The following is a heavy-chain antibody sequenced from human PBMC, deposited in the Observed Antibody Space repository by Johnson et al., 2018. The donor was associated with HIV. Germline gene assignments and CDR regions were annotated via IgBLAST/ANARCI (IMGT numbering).Heavy chain of an antibody. CDR3: TTDLCSGDSCCRGVSCYNAVDI. V-gene: IGHV3-15*01. D-gene: IGHD2-15*01. J-gene: IGHJ3*02. Sequence: VQLVESGGGLVKPGESLRLSCAASGFTFSNAWMHWVRQAPGKGLEWVGRIKSKTDGGTTDYAAPVKGRFTISRDDSKNTLYLQMNSLKIEDTAVYYCTTDLCSGDSCCRGVSCYNAVDIWGQGTMVTVSS. CDR1: GFTFSNAW. CDR2: IKSKTDGGTT.